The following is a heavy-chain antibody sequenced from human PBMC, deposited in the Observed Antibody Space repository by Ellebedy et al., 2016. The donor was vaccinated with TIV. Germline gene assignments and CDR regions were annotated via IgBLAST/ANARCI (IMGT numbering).Heavy chain of an antibody. Sequence: MPSETLSLTCTVSGDSISNYYWSWIRQPPGKGLEWIGYMHSSGSSNYNPSLKSRVTISVDTSKNQVSLKVSSVTAADTAVYYCARTGTGTTKRVFDYWGQGTLVTVSS. D-gene: IGHD1-7*01. J-gene: IGHJ4*02. CDR3: ARTGTGTTKRVFDY. CDR1: GDSISNYY. V-gene: IGHV4-59*01. CDR2: MHSSGSS.